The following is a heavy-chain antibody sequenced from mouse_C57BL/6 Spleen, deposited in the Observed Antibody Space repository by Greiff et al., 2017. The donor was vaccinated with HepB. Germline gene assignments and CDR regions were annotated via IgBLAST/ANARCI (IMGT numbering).Heavy chain of an antibody. Sequence: QVQLKQPGAELVKPGASVKMSCKASGYTFTSYWITWVKQRPGQGLEWIGDIYPGSGSTNYNEKFKSKATLTVDTSSSTAYMQLSSLTSEDSAVYYCARSQLGPENYFDYWGQGTTLTVSS. CDR2: IYPGSGST. V-gene: IGHV1-55*01. CDR3: ARSQLGPENYFDY. J-gene: IGHJ2*01. D-gene: IGHD4-1*02. CDR1: GYTFTSYW.